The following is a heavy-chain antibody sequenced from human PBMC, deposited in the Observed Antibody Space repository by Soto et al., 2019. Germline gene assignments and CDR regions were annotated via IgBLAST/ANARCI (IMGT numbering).Heavy chain of an antibody. Sequence: QVQLVQSGAEVKKPGSSVKVSCKASGGTLNNYGFSWVRQAPGQGLEWMGGIIPLFGTTNYAQKFQGRVTITADEPTSTAYMRLSSLRSEDTAVYYCATAKAGTVHDPFDIWGQGTMVTVSS. CDR2: IIPLFGTT. J-gene: IGHJ3*02. CDR3: ATAKAGTVHDPFDI. CDR1: GGTLNNYG. V-gene: IGHV1-69*12. D-gene: IGHD6-19*01.